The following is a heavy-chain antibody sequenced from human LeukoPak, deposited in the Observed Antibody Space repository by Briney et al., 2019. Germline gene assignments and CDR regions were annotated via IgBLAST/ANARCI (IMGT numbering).Heavy chain of an antibody. CDR2: IKNDGSTT. J-gene: IGHJ4*02. CDR1: GFTFSSYW. D-gene: IGHD1-1*01. CDR3: ARERKYDSNFDY. Sequence: GSLRLSCAASGFTFSSYWMHWVRHPPGKGLVWVSRIKNDGSTTTYADSVKGRFTVSRDNAKNTLYLQMNSLRAEDTAVYYCARERKYDSNFDYWGQGTLVTVSS. V-gene: IGHV3-74*01.